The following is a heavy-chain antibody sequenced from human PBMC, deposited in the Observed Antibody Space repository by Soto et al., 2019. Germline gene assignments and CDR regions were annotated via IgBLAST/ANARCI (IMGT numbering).Heavy chain of an antibody. CDR3: ARDVSPADSTYYRDAFDI. V-gene: IGHV3-7*05. J-gene: IGHJ3*02. CDR1: GFSLSNYW. Sequence: EVQLVESGGGLVQPGESLRLTCADSGFSLSNYWMTWVRQAPGKGLEWVANIKQDESRNSYLDSVRGRFTISRDTARNSMYLQMNSPRAEAKARCDCARDVSPADSTYYRDAFDIWGQGTMFTFSS. CDR2: IKQDESRN. D-gene: IGHD3-22*01.